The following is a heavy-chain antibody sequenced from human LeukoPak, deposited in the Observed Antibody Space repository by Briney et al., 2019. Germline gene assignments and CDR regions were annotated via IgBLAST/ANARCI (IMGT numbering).Heavy chain of an antibody. J-gene: IGHJ4*02. CDR2: IGTGGDT. CDR3: AKSRVVDRRGYFDY. CDR1: GFTFNIYP. Sequence: GGFLRLSCVASGFTFNIYPMTWVRQSPEKGLEWVSTIGTGGDTYYADSVKGRFTISRDDSKNTLYLQMHSLGAEDTAVYYCAKSRVVDRRGYFDYWGQGTLVTVSS. V-gene: IGHV3-23*01. D-gene: IGHD2-15*01.